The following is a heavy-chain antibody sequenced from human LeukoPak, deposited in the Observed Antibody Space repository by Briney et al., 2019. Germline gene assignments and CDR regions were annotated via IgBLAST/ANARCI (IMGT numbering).Heavy chain of an antibody. J-gene: IGHJ4*02. CDR3: ARNRLFTYYYDSSGYPLDY. Sequence: ASVKVSCKASGGTFTSYDINWVRQATGQGLEWMGWMNPNSGNTGYAQKFQGRVTITRNTSISTAYMELSSLRSEDTAVYYCARNRLFTYYYDSSGYPLDYWGQGTLVTVSS. CDR2: MNPNSGNT. CDR1: GGTFTSYD. V-gene: IGHV1-8*03. D-gene: IGHD3-22*01.